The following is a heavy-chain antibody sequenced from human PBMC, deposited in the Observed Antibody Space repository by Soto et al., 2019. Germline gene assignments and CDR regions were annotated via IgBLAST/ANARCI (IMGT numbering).Heavy chain of an antibody. CDR2: IYYSGST. CDR3: ARGGDILTGYLDY. D-gene: IGHD3-9*01. Sequence: SETLSLTCTVSGGSISSGDYYWSWIRQPPGKGLEWIGYIYYSGSTYYNPSLKSRVTISVDTSKNQFSLKLSSVTAADTAVYYYARGGDILTGYLDYWGQGTLVTVSS. V-gene: IGHV4-30-4*01. J-gene: IGHJ4*02. CDR1: GGSISSGDYY.